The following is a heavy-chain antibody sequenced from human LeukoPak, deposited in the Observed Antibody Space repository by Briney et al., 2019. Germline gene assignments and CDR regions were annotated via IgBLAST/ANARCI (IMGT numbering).Heavy chain of an antibody. CDR3: ARRFGYSYGSLYYFDY. V-gene: IGHV4-61*01. CDR2: IYYSGST. CDR1: GGSISSGSYY. D-gene: IGHD5-18*01. Sequence: SETLSLTCTVSGGSISSGSYYWSWIRQPPGKGLEWIGYIYYSGSTNYNPSLKSRVTISVDTSKNQFSLKLSSVTAADTAVYYCARRFGYSYGSLYYFDYWGQGTLVTVSS. J-gene: IGHJ4*02.